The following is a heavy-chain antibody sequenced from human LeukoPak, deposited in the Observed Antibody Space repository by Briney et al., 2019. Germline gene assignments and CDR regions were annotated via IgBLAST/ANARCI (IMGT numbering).Heavy chain of an antibody. CDR2: IFHGGST. D-gene: IGHD2-21*02. J-gene: IGHJ3*02. CDR1: GGSLSSYNW. Sequence: SETLSLTCAVSGGSLSSYNWWSWVRQPPGKGLEWIGEIFHGGSTNYNPSLKSRVTMSVDKSRNHLSLTLSSVTAADTAVYYCARHDSFLFDIWGQGTMVTVSS. V-gene: IGHV4-4*02. CDR3: ARHDSFLFDI.